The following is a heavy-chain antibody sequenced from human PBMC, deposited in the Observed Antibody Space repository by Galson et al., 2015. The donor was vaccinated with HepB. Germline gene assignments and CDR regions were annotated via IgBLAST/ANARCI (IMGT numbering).Heavy chain of an antibody. D-gene: IGHD6-13*01. V-gene: IGHV6-1*01. CDR3: ARGAAAGLPWYFDL. CDR1: GDSVSSNSAA. J-gene: IGHJ2*01. CDR2: TYYRSKWYN. Sequence: CAISGDSVSSNSAAWDWIRQSPSRGLEWLGRTYYRSKWYNDYAVSVKSRITINPDTSKNQFSLQLNSVTPEDTAVYYCARGAAAGLPWYFDLWGRGTLVTVSP.